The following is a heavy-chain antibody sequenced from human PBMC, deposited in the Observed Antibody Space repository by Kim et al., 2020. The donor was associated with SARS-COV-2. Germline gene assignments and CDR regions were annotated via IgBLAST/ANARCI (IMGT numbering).Heavy chain of an antibody. J-gene: IGHJ4*02. V-gene: IGHV1-18*01. CDR3: ARGDPFDY. D-gene: IGHD2-21*02. CDR2: NGNT. Sequence: NGNTNYAQNLQGRVTMTTDTSTSTAYMGLRSLRSDDTAVYYCARGDPFDYWGQGTLVTVSS.